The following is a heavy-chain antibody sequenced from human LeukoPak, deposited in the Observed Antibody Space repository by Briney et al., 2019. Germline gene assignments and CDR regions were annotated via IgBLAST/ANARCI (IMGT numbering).Heavy chain of an antibody. V-gene: IGHV3-64*01. J-gene: IGHJ4*02. CDR1: GFTFSSYA. CDR2: ISSNGGST. CDR3: ARARYSSSLLFDY. Sequence: PGGSLRLSCAASGFTFSSYAMHWVRQAPGKGLEYVSAISSNGGSTYYANSVKGRFTISRDNSKNTLYLQMGRLRAEDMAVYYCARARYSSSLLFDYWGQGTLVTVSS. D-gene: IGHD6-6*01.